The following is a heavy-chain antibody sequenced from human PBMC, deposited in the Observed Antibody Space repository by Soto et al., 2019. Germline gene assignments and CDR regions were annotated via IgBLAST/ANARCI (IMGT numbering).Heavy chain of an antibody. J-gene: IGHJ6*01. D-gene: IGHD3-22*01. CDR2: IYYSGST. CDR1: GGSISSSSYY. CDR3: ARRIGNMIGHSYYYGMDA. V-gene: IGHV4-39*01. Sequence: ATENLTETGGVSGGSISSSSYYWGWNRQPPGKGLEWIGSIYYSGSTYYNPSLKSRVTISVDTSKNQFSMKLSSATAADTAVDYCARRIGNMIGHSYYYGMDARVQRPAVT.